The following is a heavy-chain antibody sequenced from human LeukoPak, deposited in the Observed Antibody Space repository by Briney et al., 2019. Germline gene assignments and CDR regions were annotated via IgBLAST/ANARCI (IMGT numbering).Heavy chain of an antibody. CDR1: GFTFDDYA. Sequence: GGSLRLSCAASGFTFDDYAMHWVRQAPGKGLEWVSGISWNSGSIGYADSVKGRFTISRDNAKNSLYLQMNRLRAEDTALYYCAKDTGYYYDSSNYFTWGQGTLVTVSP. D-gene: IGHD3-22*01. J-gene: IGHJ5*02. V-gene: IGHV3-9*01. CDR2: ISWNSGSI. CDR3: AKDTGYYYDSSNYFT.